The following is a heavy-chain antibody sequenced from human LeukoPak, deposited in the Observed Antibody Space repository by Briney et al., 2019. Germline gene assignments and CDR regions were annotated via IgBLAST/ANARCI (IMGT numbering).Heavy chain of an antibody. CDR3: ARGGIAAAGYNWFDP. D-gene: IGHD6-13*01. V-gene: IGHV1-46*01. CDR1: GYTFTSYY. CDR2: INPSGGST. Sequence: ASVKVSCKASGYTFTSYYMHWVRQAPGQGLEWMGIINPSGGSTSYAQKFQGRVTMTRDMSTSTVYMELSSLRSEDTAVYYCARGGIAAAGYNWFDPWGQGTLVTVSS. J-gene: IGHJ5*02.